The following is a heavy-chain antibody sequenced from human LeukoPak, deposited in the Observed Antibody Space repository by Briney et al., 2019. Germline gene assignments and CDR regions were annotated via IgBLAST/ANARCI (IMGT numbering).Heavy chain of an antibody. Sequence: GGSLRLSCEASGFTFNIYSMNWVRQAPGKGLEWVTSISSRSGYIYYADSVKGRFTISRDNAKNSLYLQMNRLRAEDTATYYCARNEGSQLRTGMSVWGQGTTVTVSS. J-gene: IGHJ6*02. V-gene: IGHV3-21*01. CDR2: ISSRSGYI. CDR3: ARNEGSQLRTGMSV. CDR1: GFTFNIYS. D-gene: IGHD1-14*01.